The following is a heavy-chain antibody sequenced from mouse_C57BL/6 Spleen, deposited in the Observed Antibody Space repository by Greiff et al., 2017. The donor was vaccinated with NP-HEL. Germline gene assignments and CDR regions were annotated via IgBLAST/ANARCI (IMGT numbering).Heavy chain of an antibody. J-gene: IGHJ3*01. CDR1: GYTFTDYY. V-gene: IGHV1-26*01. D-gene: IGHD2-4*01. CDR2: INPNNGGT. Sequence: VQLQQSGPELVKPGASVKISCKASGYTFTDYYMNWVKQSHGKSLEWIGDINPNNGGTSYNQKFKGKATLTVDKSSSTAYMEPRSLTSEDSAVYYCAIGPDYEFAYWGQGTLVTVAA. CDR3: AIGPDYEFAY.